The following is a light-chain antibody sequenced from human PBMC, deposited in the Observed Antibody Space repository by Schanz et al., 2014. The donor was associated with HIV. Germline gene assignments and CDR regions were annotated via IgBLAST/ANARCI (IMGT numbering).Light chain of an antibody. CDR1: SSDIGGYKY. CDR2: DVI. CDR3: SSYTSSNTYV. V-gene: IGLV2-14*03. Sequence: QSALTQPASVSGSPGQSISISCTGSSSDIGGYKYVSWYQQHPDKAPKLVIFDVIKRPSGVSNRFSGSKSGNTASLTISGHQADDEADYYCSSYTSSNTYVFGTGTKLTVL. J-gene: IGLJ1*01.